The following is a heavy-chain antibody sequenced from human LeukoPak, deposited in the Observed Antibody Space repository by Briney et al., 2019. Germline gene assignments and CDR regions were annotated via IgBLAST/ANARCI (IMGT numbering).Heavy chain of an antibody. Sequence: TGGSLRLSCAASGFTFSSYSMNWVRQAPGKGLEWVSSISSSSSYIYYADSVKGRFTISRDNSKNTLYLQMNSLRAEDTAVYYCAKYPGYGSGWYEVRAEYFQHWGQGTLVTVSS. CDR1: GFTFSSYS. D-gene: IGHD6-19*01. V-gene: IGHV3-21*04. CDR3: AKYPGYGSGWYEVRAEYFQH. J-gene: IGHJ1*01. CDR2: ISSSSSYI.